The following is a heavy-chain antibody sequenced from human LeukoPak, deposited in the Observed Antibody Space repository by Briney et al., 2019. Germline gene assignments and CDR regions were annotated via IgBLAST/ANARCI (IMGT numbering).Heavy chain of an antibody. CDR3: ASRGTGYSSSWYI. CDR1: GYNFTSYW. D-gene: IGHD6-13*01. Sequence: KSLQISCKGSGYNFTSYWIGGARQLPGEGLEWMGIIYPGDSDTSNRPSFQGQVTISADKSISTAYLQWSSLKASDTAIYYCASRGTGYSSSWYIWGQGTLVTVSS. J-gene: IGHJ4*02. V-gene: IGHV5-51*01. CDR2: IYPGDSDT.